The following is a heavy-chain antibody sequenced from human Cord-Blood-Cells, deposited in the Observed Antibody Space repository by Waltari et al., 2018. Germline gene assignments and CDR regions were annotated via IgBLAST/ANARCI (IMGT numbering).Heavy chain of an antibody. CDR2: INHSGST. CDR3: ARRSRGNGLDY. Sequence: QVQLQQWGAGLLKPSETLSLTCAVYGGSFSGYYWSWIRQPPGKGLEWIGEINHSGSTNSNPSLKSRVTISVDTSKNQFSLKLSSVTAADTAVYYCARRSRGNGLDYWGQGTLVTVSS. D-gene: IGHD1-1*01. V-gene: IGHV4-34*01. J-gene: IGHJ4*02. CDR1: GGSFSGYY.